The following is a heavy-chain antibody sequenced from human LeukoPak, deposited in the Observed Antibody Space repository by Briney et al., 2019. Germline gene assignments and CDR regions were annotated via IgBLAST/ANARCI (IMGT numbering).Heavy chain of an antibody. D-gene: IGHD3-3*01. CDR3: ARGYDKPDY. CDR1: GFAFGSYG. CDR2: IWYDGSNI. J-gene: IGHJ4*01. V-gene: IGHV3-33*01. Sequence: GGSLRLSCAASGFAFGSYGMHWVRQAPGKGPEWVAVIWYDGSNIYYADSVKGRFTISRDNSKNTLFLQMNSLRAEDTAVYYCARGYDKPDYWGQGTLVTVSS.